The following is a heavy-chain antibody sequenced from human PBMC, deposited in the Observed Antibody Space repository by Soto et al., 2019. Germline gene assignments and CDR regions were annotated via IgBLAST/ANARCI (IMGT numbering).Heavy chain of an antibody. CDR1: GGTFSSYA. CDR2: IIPIFGTA. D-gene: IGHD2-15*01. J-gene: IGHJ6*02. Sequence: SVKVSCKASGGTFSSYAISWVRQAPGQGLEWMGGIIPIFGTANYAQKFQGRVTITADESTSTAYMELSSLRSEDTAVYYCARDFRCSGGSCYSGAMDVWGQGTTVTVSS. V-gene: IGHV1-69*13. CDR3: ARDFRCSGGSCYSGAMDV.